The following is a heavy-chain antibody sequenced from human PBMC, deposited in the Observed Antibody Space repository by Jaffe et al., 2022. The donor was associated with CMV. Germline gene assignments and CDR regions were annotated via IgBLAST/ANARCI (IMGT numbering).Heavy chain of an antibody. CDR2: INEDGSKE. D-gene: IGHD6-19*01. Sequence: EVQQEKAGGGLVQPGGSLRLSCAASGFTFSSQWMSWVRQAPGKGLEWVANINEDGSKENYVDSVKGRFTISRDNAKNSLFLQMNSLRAEDTAVYYCANRAWLEDWGQGTLVTVSS. V-gene: IGHV3-7*03. CDR3: ANRAWLED. CDR1: GFTFSSQW. J-gene: IGHJ4*02.